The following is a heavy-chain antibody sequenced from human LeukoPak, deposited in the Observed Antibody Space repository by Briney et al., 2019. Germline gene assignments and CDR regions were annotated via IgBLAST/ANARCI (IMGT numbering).Heavy chain of an antibody. J-gene: IGHJ4*02. CDR1: GFTFSSYS. V-gene: IGHV3-21*01. D-gene: IGHD2-2*01. CDR2: ISSSSSYI. CDR3: ARDQGRSYCSSTSCYEFDY. Sequence: SGGSLRLSCAASGFTFSSYSMKWVRQAPGKGLEWVSSISSSSSYIYYADSVKGRFTISRHNAKNSLYLQMNSLRAEDTAVYYCARDQGRSYCSSTSCYEFDYWGQGTLVTVSS.